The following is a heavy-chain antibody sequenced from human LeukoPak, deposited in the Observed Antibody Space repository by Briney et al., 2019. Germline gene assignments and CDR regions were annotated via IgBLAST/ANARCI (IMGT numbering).Heavy chain of an antibody. CDR2: INPNSGGT. CDR3: ARASRDGYGDYLGYYYYYYMDV. Sequence: APVKVSCKASGYTFTGYYMHWVRQAPGQGLEWMGWINPNSGGTNYAQKFQGRVTMTRDTSISTAYMELSRLRSDDTAVYYCARASRDGYGDYLGYYYYYYMDVWGKGTTVTVSS. CDR1: GYTFTGYY. J-gene: IGHJ6*03. V-gene: IGHV1-2*02. D-gene: IGHD4-17*01.